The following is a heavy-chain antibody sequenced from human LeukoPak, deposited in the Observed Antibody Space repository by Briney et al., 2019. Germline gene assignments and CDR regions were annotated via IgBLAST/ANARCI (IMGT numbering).Heavy chain of an antibody. Sequence: GGSLRLSRAASGFSFSGYAMTWVRQAPGKGLEWVLVISGSGSSPFYADSVKGRITISRDNSKNTLYLQMNSLRAEDTAVYYCAKARRGYTSSWIDYWGQGTLVTVSS. CDR3: AKARRGYTSSWIDY. D-gene: IGHD6-13*01. CDR2: ISGSGSSP. V-gene: IGHV3-23*01. J-gene: IGHJ4*02. CDR1: GFSFSGYA.